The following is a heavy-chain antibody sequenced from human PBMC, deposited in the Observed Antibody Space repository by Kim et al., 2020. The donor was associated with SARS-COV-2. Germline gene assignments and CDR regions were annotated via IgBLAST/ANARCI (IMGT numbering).Heavy chain of an antibody. J-gene: IGHJ4*02. CDR2: ISYDGSNK. D-gene: IGHD2-2*02. CDR3: AKGGYCSSTSCYIRYYFDY. Sequence: GGSLRLSCAASGFTFSSYGMHWVRQAPGKGLEWVAVISYDGSNKYYADSVKGRFTISRDNSKNTLYLQMNSLRAEDTAVYYCAKGGYCSSTSCYIRYYFDYWGQGTLVTVSS. V-gene: IGHV3-30*18. CDR1: GFTFSSYG.